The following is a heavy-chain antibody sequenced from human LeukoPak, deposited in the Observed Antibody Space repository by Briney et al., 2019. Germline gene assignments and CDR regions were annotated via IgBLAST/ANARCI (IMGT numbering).Heavy chain of an antibody. Sequence: PGGSLRLSCAASGFTFSNYGMHWVRQAPGKGLEWVAFIRYDGSNKYYADSVRGRFTVSKDNSKNTLYLQMNSLIAEDTAVYYCAKDSTRYYGVLTVNLSEKGALDYWGQGTLVTVSS. CDR2: IRYDGSNK. J-gene: IGHJ4*02. V-gene: IGHV3-30*02. CDR3: AKDSTRYYGVLTVNLSEKGALDY. CDR1: GFTFSNYG. D-gene: IGHD3-9*01.